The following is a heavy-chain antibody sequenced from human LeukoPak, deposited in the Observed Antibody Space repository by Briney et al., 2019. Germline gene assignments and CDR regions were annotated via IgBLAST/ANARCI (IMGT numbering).Heavy chain of an antibody. CDR3: ARHWEDYGDYVHGLDY. V-gene: IGHV4-39*01. D-gene: IGHD4-17*01. CDR1: GGSISSSSYY. CDR2: IYYSGST. J-gene: IGHJ4*02. Sequence: ASETLSLTCTVSGGSISSSSYYWGWIRQPPGKGLEWIGSIYYSGSTYYNPSLKSRVTISLDTSKNQFSLNLNSVTAADTAVYYCARHWEDYGDYVHGLDYWGQGTLVTVSS.